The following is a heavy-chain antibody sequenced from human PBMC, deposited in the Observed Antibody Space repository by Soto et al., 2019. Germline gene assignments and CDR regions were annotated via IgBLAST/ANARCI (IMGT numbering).Heavy chain of an antibody. V-gene: IGHV3-23*01. Sequence: LRLSCAASAFTLNCYAMSWVRQAPGRGLEWVSAISGSGGSTYYADSVKGRFTISRDNSKNTLYLQMNSLRAEDTAVYYCAKCSMALRPQFDYWGQGTLVTVSS. CDR2: ISGSGGST. D-gene: IGHD5-12*01. J-gene: IGHJ4*02. CDR3: AKCSMALRPQFDY. CDR1: AFTLNCYA.